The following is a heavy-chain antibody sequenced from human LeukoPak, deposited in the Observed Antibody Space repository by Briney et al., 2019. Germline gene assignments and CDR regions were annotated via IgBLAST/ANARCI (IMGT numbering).Heavy chain of an antibody. CDR1: GFTFSSYS. V-gene: IGHV3-21*04. CDR3: AKAKRQWLVRVDY. Sequence: PGGSLRLSCAASGFTFSSYSMNWVRQAPGKGLEWVSSISSSSSYIYYADSVKGRFTISRDNSKNTLYLQMNSLRAEDTAVYYCAKAKRQWLVRVDYWGQGTLVTVSS. J-gene: IGHJ4*02. D-gene: IGHD6-19*01. CDR2: ISSSSSYI.